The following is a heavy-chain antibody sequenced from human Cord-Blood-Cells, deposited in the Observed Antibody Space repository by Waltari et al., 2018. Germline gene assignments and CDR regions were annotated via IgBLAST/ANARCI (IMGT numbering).Heavy chain of an antibody. D-gene: IGHD4-4*01. CDR2: ISGSGGST. CDR1: GFPFSSYA. CDR3: AKVGYYSNGYFDY. J-gene: IGHJ4*02. V-gene: IGHV3-23*01. Sequence: EVQLLESGGGLVQPGGYLRLSCAASGFPFSSYAMSWVRQAPGKWLEWVSAISGSGGSTYYADSVKGRFTISRDNSKNTLYLQMNSLRAEDTAVYYCAKVGYYSNGYFDYWGQGTLVTVSS.